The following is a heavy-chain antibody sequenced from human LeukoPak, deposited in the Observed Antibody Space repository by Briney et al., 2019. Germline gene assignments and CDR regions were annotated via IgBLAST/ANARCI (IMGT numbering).Heavy chain of an antibody. D-gene: IGHD2-15*01. J-gene: IGHJ3*02. CDR3: ARRMKLAAKGDAFDI. CDR1: GDSINSDY. CDR2: TYYSGST. Sequence: PSETLFLTCTVSGDSINSDYWNWIRQPPGKGLEWIGFTYYSGSTNYNPSLKSRVTISVDASRSHFSLKLNSVTAADTAVYYCARRMKLAAKGDAFDIWGQGTMVTVSS. V-gene: IGHV4-59*08.